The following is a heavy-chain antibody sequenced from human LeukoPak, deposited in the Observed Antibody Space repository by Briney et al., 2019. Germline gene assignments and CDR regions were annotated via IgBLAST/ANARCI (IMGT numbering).Heavy chain of an antibody. V-gene: IGHV1-69*06. CDR2: IIPIFQTA. J-gene: IGHJ5*02. Sequence: SMKVSCKASGGSFSSYTISWVRQAPGQGLEWMGGIIPIFQTASYAQKFQGRVTITADKSTNTAYMELTNLRSEDTAVYYCARERYCSSTSCYGNWFDPWGQGTLVTVSS. CDR1: GGSFSSYT. CDR3: ARERYCSSTSCYGNWFDP. D-gene: IGHD2-2*01.